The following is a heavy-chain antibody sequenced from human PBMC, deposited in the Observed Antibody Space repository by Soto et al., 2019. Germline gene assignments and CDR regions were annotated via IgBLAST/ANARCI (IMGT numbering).Heavy chain of an antibody. V-gene: IGHV4-39*01. CDR2: IYYSGST. D-gene: IGHD2-8*01. CDR3: ARNGVYNRRFDY. J-gene: IGHJ4*02. Sequence: SETLSLTCTVSGGSISSSSYYWGWISKPPGKGLEWIGSIYYSGSTYYNPSLKSRVTISVDTSKNQFSLKLSSVTAADTAVYYCARNGVYNRRFDYWGQGTLVTVSS. CDR1: GGSISSSSYY.